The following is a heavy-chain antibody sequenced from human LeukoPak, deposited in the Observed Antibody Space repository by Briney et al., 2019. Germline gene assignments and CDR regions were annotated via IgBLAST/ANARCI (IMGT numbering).Heavy chain of an antibody. J-gene: IGHJ4*02. CDR3: ARARGGGSGFFDY. D-gene: IGHD3-22*01. V-gene: IGHV4-59*01. Sequence: NPSETLSLTCTVSDGSIRGYYWTWIRQPPGKGLEWIGYFYYSGTTNYNTSLKRRVAISLDTSKSQFSLKVSSVTAADTAVYYCARARGGGSGFFDYWGQGTLVTVSS. CDR2: FYYSGTT. CDR1: DGSIRGYY.